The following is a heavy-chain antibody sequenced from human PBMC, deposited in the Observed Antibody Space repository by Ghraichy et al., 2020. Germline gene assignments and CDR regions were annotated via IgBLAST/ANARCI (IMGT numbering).Heavy chain of an antibody. J-gene: IGHJ6*02. Sequence: SQTLSLTCAVYGGSFSGYYWSWIRQPPGKGLEWIGEINHSGSTNYNPSLKSRVTISVDTSRNQFSLKLSSVTAADTAVYYCARLRTRCRGGSCYSRAYYYYGMDVWGQGTTVTVSS. CDR3: ARLRTRCRGGSCYSRAYYYYGMDV. CDR2: INHSGST. D-gene: IGHD2-15*01. V-gene: IGHV4-34*01. CDR1: GGSFSGYY.